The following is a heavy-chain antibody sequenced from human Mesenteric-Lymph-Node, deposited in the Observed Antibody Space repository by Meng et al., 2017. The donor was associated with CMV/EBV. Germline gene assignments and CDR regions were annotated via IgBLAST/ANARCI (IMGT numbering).Heavy chain of an antibody. J-gene: IGHJ4*02. V-gene: IGHV4-34*01. D-gene: IGHD1-26*01. CDR3: ARGYSGSYHRRFYFDY. CDR2: ITHSGST. Sequence: YGGSICGYYWSWMRQPPGKELEWFGEITHSGSTNYNPSLKSQVTISVDTSKNQYSLKLSSVTAADTAVYYCARGYSGSYHRRFYFDYWGQGTLVTVSS. CDR1: GGSICGYY.